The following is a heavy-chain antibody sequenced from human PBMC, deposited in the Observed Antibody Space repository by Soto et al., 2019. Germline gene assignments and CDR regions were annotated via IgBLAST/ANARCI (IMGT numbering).Heavy chain of an antibody. CDR3: ARVIPGAEAWFDP. CDR2: ISAYTDDP. Sequence: ASVKVSCKASGNTFTNFGVTWVRQAPGQGLEWMGWISAYTDDPNYAQKFQGRVTMTIDTSTSTAYLDLRSLTSDDTAVYYCARVIPGAEAWFDPWGQGTLVTVSS. D-gene: IGHD2-2*01. J-gene: IGHJ5*02. CDR1: GNTFTNFG. V-gene: IGHV1-18*01.